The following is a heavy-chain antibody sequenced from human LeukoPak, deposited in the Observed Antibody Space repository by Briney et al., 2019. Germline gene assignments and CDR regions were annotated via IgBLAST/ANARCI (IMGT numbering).Heavy chain of an antibody. CDR2: IWYEGSNK. CDR3: ARDWTPYSSSWPIY. J-gene: IGHJ4*02. V-gene: IGHV3-33*01. Sequence: PGGSLRLSCAASGFTFSSYGMHWVRQAPGKGREWVAVIWYEGSNKYYADSVKGRFTISRDNSKNTLYLQMNSLRAEDTAVYYCARDWTPYSSSWPIYWGQGTLVTVSS. CDR1: GFTFSSYG. D-gene: IGHD6-13*01.